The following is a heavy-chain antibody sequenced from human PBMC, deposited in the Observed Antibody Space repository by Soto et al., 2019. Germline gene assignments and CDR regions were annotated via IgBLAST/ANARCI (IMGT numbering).Heavy chain of an antibody. J-gene: IGHJ4*02. CDR3: ARELIYGSGSYY. Sequence: QVQLVQSGAEVKKPGASVKVSCKASGYTFTSYGISWVRQAPGQGLEWMGWISAYNGNTNYAQKLQGRVTMTKDPSTSTAHMELRSLKSDDTAVYYWARELIYGSGSYYWGQGTLVTVSS. CDR2: ISAYNGNT. CDR1: GYTFTSYG. V-gene: IGHV1-18*01. D-gene: IGHD3-10*01.